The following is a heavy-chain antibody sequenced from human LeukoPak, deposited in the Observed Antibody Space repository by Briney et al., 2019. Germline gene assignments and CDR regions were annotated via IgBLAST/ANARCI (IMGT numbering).Heavy chain of an antibody. D-gene: IGHD2-15*01. Sequence: SETLSLTCTVSGGSISNYHWGWIRQPPGKGLEWIGYIYYSGSTNYNPSLKSRVTISVDTSKNQFSLKLSSVTAADTAVYYCAGLCSCGDSYLAFDSCGQPTMVTASS. CDR2: IYYSGST. CDR3: AGLCSCGDSYLAFDS. CDR1: GGSISNYH. V-gene: IGHV4-59*08. J-gene: IGHJ3*02.